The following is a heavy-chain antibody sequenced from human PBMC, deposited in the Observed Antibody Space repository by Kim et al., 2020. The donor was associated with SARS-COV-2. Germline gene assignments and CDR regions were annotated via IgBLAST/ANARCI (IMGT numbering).Heavy chain of an antibody. J-gene: IGHJ4*02. V-gene: IGHV3-66*01. D-gene: IGHD6-13*01. CDR3: ARDRPTAGGTTY. Sequence: YYADSVKVRFTISRDNSKNTLYLQMNGLRAEDTAVYYCARDRPTAGGTTYWGQGTLVTVSS.